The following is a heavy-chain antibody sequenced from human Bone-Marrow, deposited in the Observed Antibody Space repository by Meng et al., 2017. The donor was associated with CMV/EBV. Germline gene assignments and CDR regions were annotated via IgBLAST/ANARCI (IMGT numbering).Heavy chain of an antibody. CDR2: IYSGGSST. V-gene: IGHV3-23*03. CDR3: AKGDLWFGELIYYFDS. CDR1: GFTFSSYA. J-gene: IGHJ4*02. D-gene: IGHD3-10*01. Sequence: GESLKISCAASGFTFSSYAMSWVRQAPGKGLEWVSVIYSGGSSTYYADSVKGRFTISRDNSKTTLYLQMNRLRAEDTVVYYCAKGDLWFGELIYYFDSWGQGTLVTVSS.